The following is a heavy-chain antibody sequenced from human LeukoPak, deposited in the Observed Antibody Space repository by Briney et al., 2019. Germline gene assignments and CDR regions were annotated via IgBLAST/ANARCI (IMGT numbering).Heavy chain of an antibody. V-gene: IGHV1-69*05. CDR3: ARAPPFLDGITGITSIYYYYMDV. CDR2: IIPIFGTA. J-gene: IGHJ6*03. D-gene: IGHD1-7*01. CDR1: GGTFSSYA. Sequence: ASVKVSCKASGGTFSSYAISWVRQAPGQGLEWMGGIIPIFGTANYAQKFQGRVTITTDESTSTAYMELSSLRSEDTAVYYCARAPPFLDGITGITSIYYYYMDVWGKGTTVTVSS.